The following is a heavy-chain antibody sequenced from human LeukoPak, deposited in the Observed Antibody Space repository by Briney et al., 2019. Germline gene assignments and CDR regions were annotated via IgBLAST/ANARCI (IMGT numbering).Heavy chain of an antibody. CDR3: ASGVVVGPAAAGFDY. V-gene: IGHV3-48*01. CDR2: ISSSSSTI. J-gene: IGHJ4*02. Sequence: PGGSLRLSCAASGFTFSSYSMNWVRQAPGKGLEWVSYISSSSSTIYYADSAKGRFTISRDNAKNSLYLQMNSLRAEDTAVYYCASGVVVGPAAAGFDYWGQGTLVTVSS. CDR1: GFTFSSYS. D-gene: IGHD2-2*01.